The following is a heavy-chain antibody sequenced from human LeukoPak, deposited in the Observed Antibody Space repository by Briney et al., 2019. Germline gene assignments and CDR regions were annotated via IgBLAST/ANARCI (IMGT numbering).Heavy chain of an antibody. J-gene: IGHJ5*02. CDR2: IYYSGST. V-gene: IGHV4-59*01. D-gene: IGHD2-2*01. CDR1: GGSISSYY. CDR3: VRSGYCSSTSCQIAGWFDP. Sequence: PSETLSLTCTVSGGSISSYYWSWIRQPPGKGLEWIGYIYYSGSTNYNPSLKSRVTISVDTSKNQFSLKLSSVTAADTAVYYCVRSGYCSSTSCQIAGWFDPWGQGTLVTVSS.